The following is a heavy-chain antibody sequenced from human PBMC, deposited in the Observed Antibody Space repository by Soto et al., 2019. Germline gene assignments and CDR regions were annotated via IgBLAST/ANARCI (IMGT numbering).Heavy chain of an antibody. CDR1: GFTVSSNY. CDR3: ARDVISNDYIWGSYRYTPFDY. Sequence: EVQLVESGGGLVQPGGSLRLSCAASGFTVSSNYMSWVRQAPGKGLEWDSVIYSVGSTYYADSVKGRFTISRDNSTNTLYLQMNSLRAEDTAVYYCARDVISNDYIWGSYRYTPFDYWGQGTLVTVSS. CDR2: IYSVGST. D-gene: IGHD3-16*02. V-gene: IGHV3-66*01. J-gene: IGHJ4*02.